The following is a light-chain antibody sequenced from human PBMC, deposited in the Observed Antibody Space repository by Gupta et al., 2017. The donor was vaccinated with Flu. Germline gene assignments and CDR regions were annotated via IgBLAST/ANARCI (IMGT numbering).Light chain of an antibody. CDR3: QQSDSNPPFT. CDR1: QSIRSY. CDR2: AAS. J-gene: IGKJ3*01. Sequence: DIHMTQSPSSLSASVGDRVTITYRASQSIRSYLNWYQQKPGKAPKLLIYAASSWQSGVPARFSGSGSGTDFTLTISSRQQEEFASYYCQQSDSNPPFTFGHGTKVDIK. V-gene: IGKV1-39*01.